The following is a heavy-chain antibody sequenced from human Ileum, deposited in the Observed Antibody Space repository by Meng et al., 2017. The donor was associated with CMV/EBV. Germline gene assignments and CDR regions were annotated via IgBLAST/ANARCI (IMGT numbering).Heavy chain of an antibody. CDR2: TYYRSKWFN. J-gene: IGHJ4*02. CDR1: GDSVSSTTVT. CDR3: VRLTGNSWLDY. V-gene: IGHV6-1*01. D-gene: IGHD6-13*01. Sequence: LPSSGPGLGKTSQTLLLTCAISGDSVSSTTVTWNWIRQSPSRGLEWLGRTYYRSKWFNDYALSVRGRITINPDISKNQLSLQLNSVTPEDTAVYYCVRLTGNSWLDYWGRGTLVTVSS.